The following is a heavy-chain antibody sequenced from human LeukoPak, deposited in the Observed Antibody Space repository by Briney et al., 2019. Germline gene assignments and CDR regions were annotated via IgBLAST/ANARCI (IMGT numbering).Heavy chain of an antibody. Sequence: PGGSLRLSCEGSGFNFNDALMSWIRQAPGKGLEWVGRVRTTAEGETTDYAAPVRGRFIISRDDSKNVVFLQMNRLETEDTAIYYCTAGLRKTDDDSWGQGTLVTVSS. CDR2: VRTTAEGETT. D-gene: IGHD4-17*01. J-gene: IGHJ4*02. CDR1: GFNFNDAL. V-gene: IGHV3-15*01. CDR3: TAGLRKTDDDS.